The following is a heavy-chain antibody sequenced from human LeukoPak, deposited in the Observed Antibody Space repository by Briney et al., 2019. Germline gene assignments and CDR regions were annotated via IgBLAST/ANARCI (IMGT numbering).Heavy chain of an antibody. V-gene: IGHV1-18*01. CDR1: GYTFTSYG. Sequence: ASVKVSCKASGYTFTSYGISWVRQAPGQGLEWMGWVSAYNGNTNYAQKLQSRVTMTTDTSTSTAYMELRSLRSDDTAVYYCARYYYDSSGYYYYYYMDVWGKGTTVTVS. J-gene: IGHJ6*03. CDR3: ARYYYDSSGYYYYYYMDV. CDR2: VSAYNGNT. D-gene: IGHD3-22*01.